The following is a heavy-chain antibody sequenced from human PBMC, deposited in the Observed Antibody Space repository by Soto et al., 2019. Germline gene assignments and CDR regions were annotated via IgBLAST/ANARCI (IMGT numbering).Heavy chain of an antibody. CDR3: GTFLSTTSPEV. D-gene: IGHD2-2*01. CDR1: GASVSSKSAA. CDR2: TSYTSKWYN. J-gene: IGHJ6*04. V-gene: IGHV6-1*01. Sequence: SETLSLTCPISGASVSSKSAAWNWIRQSPSRGLEWLGRTSYTSKWYNDYAVSVQSRITINTDTSKNQFSLHLNSVTPEDAAVYYCGTFLSTTSPEVWGEGTTVTVSS.